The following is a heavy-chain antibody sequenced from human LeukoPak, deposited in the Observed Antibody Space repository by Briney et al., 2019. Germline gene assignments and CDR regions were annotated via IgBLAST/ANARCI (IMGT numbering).Heavy chain of an antibody. Sequence: TASETLSLTCAVSGYSISSSNWWGWIRQPPGKGLEWIGYIYYSGSTYYNPSLKSRVTMSVDTSKNQFSLKLSSVTAVDTAVYYCARRSVGSRIRSRPDGAFDIWGQGTMVTVSS. CDR3: ARRSVGSRIRSRPDGAFDI. CDR2: IYYSGST. D-gene: IGHD1-26*01. J-gene: IGHJ3*02. V-gene: IGHV4-28*01. CDR1: GYSISSSNW.